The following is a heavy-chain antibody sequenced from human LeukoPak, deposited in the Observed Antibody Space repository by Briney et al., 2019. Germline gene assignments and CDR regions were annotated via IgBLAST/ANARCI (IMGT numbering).Heavy chain of an antibody. Sequence: GGSLRLSCAASGFTFSSYWMSWVRQAPGKGLEWVANIKQDGSEKYYVDSVKGRFTISRDNAKNSLYLQMNSLRAEDTAVYYCAREKEYYYGSGSSYFDYWGQGTLVTVSS. CDR2: IKQDGSEK. CDR1: GFTFSSYW. V-gene: IGHV3-7*01. D-gene: IGHD3-10*01. CDR3: AREKEYYYGSGSSYFDY. J-gene: IGHJ4*02.